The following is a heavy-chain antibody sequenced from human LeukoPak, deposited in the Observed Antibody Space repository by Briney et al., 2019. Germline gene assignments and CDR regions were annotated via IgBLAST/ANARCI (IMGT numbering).Heavy chain of an antibody. Sequence: GGSLRLSCAASGFTFSDFAMSWVRQAPGKGLECVSVISSSGGSTYSADSVKARFIISRDNSKNTLYLQMNSLTADDTAVYYCAKGHSDFGTGFDLWGQGTLVTVPS. CDR2: ISSSGGST. V-gene: IGHV3-23*01. CDR1: GFTFSDFA. D-gene: IGHD4-17*01. CDR3: AKGHSDFGTGFDL. J-gene: IGHJ4*02.